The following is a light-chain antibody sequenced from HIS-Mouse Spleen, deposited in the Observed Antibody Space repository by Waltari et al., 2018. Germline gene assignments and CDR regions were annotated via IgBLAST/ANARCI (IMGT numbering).Light chain of an antibody. J-gene: IGLJ2*01. V-gene: IGLV3-25*03. CDR2: KDS. CDR3: QSADSSGTYVV. CDR1: ALPKQS. Sequence: SYELTQPPSVSVSPGQTARITCSGDALPKQSAYWYQQKPGQAPVLVIYKDSGRPSGIPERFSGSSSGTTVTLTISGVQAEDEADYYCQSADSSGTYVVFGGGTKLTVL.